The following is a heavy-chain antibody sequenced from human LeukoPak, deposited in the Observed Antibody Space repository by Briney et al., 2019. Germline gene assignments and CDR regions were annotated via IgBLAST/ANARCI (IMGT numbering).Heavy chain of an antibody. CDR1: GGSFSGYY. J-gene: IGHJ3*02. CDR3: ARVLVVAVAATRYDAFDI. CDR2: INHSGST. D-gene: IGHD2-15*01. V-gene: IGHV4-34*01. Sequence: MSSETQSLTCAVYGGSFSGYYWSWIRQPPGKGLEWIGEINHSGSTNYNPSLKSRVTISVDTSKNQFSLKLSSVTAADTAVYYCARVLVVAVAATRYDAFDIWGQGTMVTVSS.